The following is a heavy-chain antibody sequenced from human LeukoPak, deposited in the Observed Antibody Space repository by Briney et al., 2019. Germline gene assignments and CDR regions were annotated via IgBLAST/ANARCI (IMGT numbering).Heavy chain of an antibody. CDR2: IWYDGSNK. J-gene: IGHJ4*02. V-gene: IGHV3-33*01. D-gene: IGHD2-21*01. Sequence: GGSLRLSCAASGFTFSSYGMHWVRQAPGKGLEWVAVIWYDGSNKYYADSVKGRFTISRDNSKNTLYLQMNSLRAEDTAVYYCARDPLGDSTYYFDYWGQGTLVTVSS. CDR3: ARDPLGDSTYYFDY. CDR1: GFTFSSYG.